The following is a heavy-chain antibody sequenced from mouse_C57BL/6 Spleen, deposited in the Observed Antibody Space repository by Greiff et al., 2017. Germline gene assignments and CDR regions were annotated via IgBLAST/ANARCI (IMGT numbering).Heavy chain of an antibody. CDR2: ISYDGSN. J-gene: IGHJ2*01. CDR3: ARDDPGYFDY. V-gene: IGHV3-6*01. CDR1: GYSITSGYY. Sequence: DVKLQESGPGLVKPSQSLSLTCSVTGYSITSGYYWNWIRQFPGNKLEWMGYISYDGSNNYNPSLKNRISITRDTSKNQFFLKLNSVTTEDTATYYCARDDPGYFDYWGQGTTLTVSS.